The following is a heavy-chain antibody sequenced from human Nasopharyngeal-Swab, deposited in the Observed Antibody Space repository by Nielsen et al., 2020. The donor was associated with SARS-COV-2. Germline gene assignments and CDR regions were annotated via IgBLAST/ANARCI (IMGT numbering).Heavy chain of an antibody. Sequence: ASVKVSCKASGYTFTAYYMHWVRQAPGQGLEWMGWINPNSGGTNYAQKFQGRVTMTRDTSLSTAYMELSRLRSDDTAVYYCARDPTLAVETETTYYYYGMDVWGQGTTVTVSS. D-gene: IGHD6-19*01. CDR2: INPNSGGT. V-gene: IGHV1-2*02. CDR1: GYTFTAYY. J-gene: IGHJ6*02. CDR3: ARDPTLAVETETTYYYYGMDV.